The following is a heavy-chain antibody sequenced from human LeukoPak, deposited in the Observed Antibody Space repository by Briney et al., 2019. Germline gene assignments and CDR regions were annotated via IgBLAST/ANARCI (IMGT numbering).Heavy chain of an antibody. CDR3: ARALHAYNWFDP. CDR1: EFTFRSYS. V-gene: IGHV3-21*04. D-gene: IGHD3-16*01. CDR2: ISGSSDDI. J-gene: IGHJ5*02. Sequence: GGSLRLSCAGSEFTFRSYSMHWVRQAPGKGLEWVSSISGSSDDIYYADSVKGRFSISRDNSKNSVYLQMNSLRAEDTAVYYCARALHAYNWFDPWGQGTLVTVSS.